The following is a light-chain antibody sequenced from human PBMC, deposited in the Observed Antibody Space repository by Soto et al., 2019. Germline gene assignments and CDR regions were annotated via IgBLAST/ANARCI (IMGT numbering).Light chain of an antibody. Sequence: IVLTQSPATLSLSPGGSATLYCWASRSVSNYFVWYQQKPGQAPRLLIYDASKRATGTPARFSGSGSGTYFTLTISSLEPEDFAVYYCQQRSIWPWTFGQWTKVDIK. CDR1: RSVSNY. V-gene: IGKV3-11*01. J-gene: IGKJ1*01. CDR3: QQRSIWPWT. CDR2: DAS.